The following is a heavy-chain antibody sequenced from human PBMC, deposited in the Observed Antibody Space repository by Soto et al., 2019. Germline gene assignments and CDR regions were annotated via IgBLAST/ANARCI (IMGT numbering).Heavy chain of an antibody. V-gene: IGHV3-23*01. D-gene: IGHD6-19*01. CDR1: GFTFSSYT. CDR2: SSDRRTGNT. Sequence: GGSLRLSCAASGFTFSSYTLDWVRRAPGKGLEWVATSSDRRTGNTHYSDSVRGRFTLSRDYSRNILFLQMDSLRADDTALYYCTTWLTTHFDYWGRGTQVTVSS. J-gene: IGHJ4*02. CDR3: TTWLTTHFDY.